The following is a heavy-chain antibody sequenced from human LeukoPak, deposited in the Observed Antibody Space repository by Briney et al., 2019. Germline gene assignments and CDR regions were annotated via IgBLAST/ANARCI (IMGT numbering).Heavy chain of an antibody. V-gene: IGHV4-31*03. J-gene: IGHJ4*02. CDR3: ARGTTDGYSYGRFDY. Sequence: SETLSLTCTVSGGSISSGGFYWSWIRQHPGKGLEWLGYIYCSGTTYYNPSLKSRVTFSVDTSKNQFSLKLNPVTAADTALYYCARGTTDGYSYGRFDYWGQGTLVTVSS. CDR2: IYCSGTT. CDR1: GGSISSGGFY. D-gene: IGHD5-18*01.